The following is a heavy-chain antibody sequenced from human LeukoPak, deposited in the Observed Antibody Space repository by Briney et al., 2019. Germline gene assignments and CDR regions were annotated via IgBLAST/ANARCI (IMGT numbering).Heavy chain of an antibody. V-gene: IGHV1-8*01. D-gene: IGHD3-10*01. CDR1: GYTFTSYD. CDR3: ARTRITMVRGARKEYFQH. CDR2: MNPNSGNT. Sequence: GASVKVSCKASGYTFTSYDINWVRQATGQGLEWMGWMNPNSGNTGYAQKFQGRVTMTRNTSISTAYMELSSLRSEDTAVYYCARTRITMVRGARKEYFQHWGQGTLVTVSS. J-gene: IGHJ1*01.